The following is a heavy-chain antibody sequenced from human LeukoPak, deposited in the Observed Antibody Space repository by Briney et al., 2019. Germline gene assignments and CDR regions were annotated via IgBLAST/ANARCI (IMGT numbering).Heavy chain of an antibody. V-gene: IGHV7-4-1*02. CDR1: GYTFTRYA. CDR2: INTNTETP. Sequence: GASVKVSCKASGYTFTRYALNWVRQAPGQGLEWMGWINTNTETPTYAQGFTGRFVFSLDTSVSTAYLQISSLKAEDTAVYYCARDYSHSSGYSPSYWGQGTLVTVSS. D-gene: IGHD3-22*01. J-gene: IGHJ4*02. CDR3: ARDYSHSSGYSPSY.